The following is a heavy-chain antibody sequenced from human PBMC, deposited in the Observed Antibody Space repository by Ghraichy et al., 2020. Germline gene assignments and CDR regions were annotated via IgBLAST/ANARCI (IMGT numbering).Heavy chain of an antibody. J-gene: IGHJ6*02. Sequence: SVKVSCKASGGTFSSYAISWVRQAPGQGLEWMGGIIPIFGTANYAQKFQGRVTITADESTSTAYMELSSLRSEDTAVYYCASSLMVSLSYYYGMDVWGQGTTVTVSS. D-gene: IGHD2-8*01. CDR1: GGTFSSYA. CDR2: IIPIFGTA. V-gene: IGHV1-69*13. CDR3: ASSLMVSLSYYYGMDV.